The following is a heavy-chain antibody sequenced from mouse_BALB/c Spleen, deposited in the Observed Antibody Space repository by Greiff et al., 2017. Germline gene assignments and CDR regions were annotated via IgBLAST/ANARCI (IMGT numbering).Heavy chain of an antibody. V-gene: IGHV1-7*01. J-gene: IGHJ4*01. CDR2: INPSTGYT. CDR1: GYTFTSYW. Sequence: VQLQQSGAELAKPGASVKMSCKASGYTFTSYWMHWVKQRPGQGLEWIGYINPSTGYTEYNQKFKDKATLTADKSSSTAYMQLSSLTSEDSAVYYCARPPTGTFAMDYWGQGTSVTVSS. D-gene: IGHD4-1*02. CDR3: ARPPTGTFAMDY.